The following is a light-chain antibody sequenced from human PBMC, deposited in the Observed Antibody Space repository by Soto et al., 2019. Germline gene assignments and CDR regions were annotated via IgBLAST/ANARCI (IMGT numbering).Light chain of an antibody. V-gene: IGKV3-15*01. CDR1: QSVSSN. Sequence: EIVLTQSPATLSVSPGERATLSCRASQSVSSNFAWYQQKPGQAPRLLIYGASTRATGIPAMFSGSGSGTEFTLIISRLPYEYVVDYCWQQYNNWYTFGQGTKLEIK. CDR3: QQYNNWYT. CDR2: GAS. J-gene: IGKJ2*01.